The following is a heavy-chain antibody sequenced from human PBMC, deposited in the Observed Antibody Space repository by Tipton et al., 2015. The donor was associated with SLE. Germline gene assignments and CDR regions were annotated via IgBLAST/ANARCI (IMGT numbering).Heavy chain of an antibody. D-gene: IGHD3-3*01. Sequence: TLSLTCDVSGVSITGTSYYWGWIRQPPGKGLEWIGNIYYTGSTYDNPSLKSRVTMSVDTSKNQFSLKLSSVTAADTAVYYCARDRSAYYPYWYFDLWGRGTLVTVSS. CDR3: ARDRSAYYPYWYFDL. J-gene: IGHJ2*01. V-gene: IGHV4-39*07. CDR2: IYYTGST. CDR1: GVSITGTSYY.